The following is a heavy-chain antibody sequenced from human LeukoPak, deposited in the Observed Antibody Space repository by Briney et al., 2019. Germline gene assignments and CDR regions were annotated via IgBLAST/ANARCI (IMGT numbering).Heavy chain of an antibody. CDR1: GGSISSGGYY. V-gene: IGHV4-31*03. CDR2: IYYSGST. CDR3: ARYCSSTSPQYTYYYYYGMDV. D-gene: IGHD2-2*01. J-gene: IGHJ6*02. Sequence: SETLSLTCTVSGGSISSGGYYWSWIRQHPGKGLEWIGYIYYSGSTYYNPSLKSRVTISVDTSKNQFSLKLSSVTAVDTAVYYCARYCSSTSPQYTYYYYYGMDVWGQGTTVTVSS.